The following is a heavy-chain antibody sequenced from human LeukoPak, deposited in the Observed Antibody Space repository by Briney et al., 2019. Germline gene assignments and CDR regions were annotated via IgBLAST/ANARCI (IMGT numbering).Heavy chain of an antibody. J-gene: IGHJ5*02. CDR1: GFSVTNTL. CDR3: VRDRAGTQSWVEFDL. CDR2: IYIDART. D-gene: IGHD3-10*01. V-gene: IGHV3-66*02. Sequence: GGSLRLSCTLSGFSVTNTLIDWVRQAPGKGAEWVALIYIDARTVYADSVKGRFTISRDNSKNMVYLQMNSLRSEDSALYYCVRDRAGTQSWVEFDLWGQGTLVTVSS.